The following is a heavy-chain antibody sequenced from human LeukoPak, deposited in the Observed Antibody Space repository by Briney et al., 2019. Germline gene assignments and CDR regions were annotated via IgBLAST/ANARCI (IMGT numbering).Heavy chain of an antibody. D-gene: IGHD1-1*01. CDR1: GFTVSTNC. Sequence: GGSLRLSCAASGFTVSTNCMTWVRQAPGKGLEWVSTIYSGGTTYYADSVMGRFTISRHNSRNTLYLQMNSLRAEDTAVYYCAKGQELDDGVFDSWGQGTLVTVSS. V-gene: IGHV3-53*04. CDR3: AKGQELDDGVFDS. CDR2: IYSGGTT. J-gene: IGHJ4*02.